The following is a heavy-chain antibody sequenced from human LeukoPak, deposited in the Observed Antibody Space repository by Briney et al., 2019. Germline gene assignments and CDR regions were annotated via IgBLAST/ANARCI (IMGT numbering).Heavy chain of an antibody. V-gene: IGHV3-23*01. CDR3: ARNENSGWGYFDY. Sequence: PGGSLRLSCAASRFTFNSYAMSWVRQAPGKGLGWVSVIGGSNGITFYVGSVKGRFTISRDNSKDTLYLQMNSSRAEDTAVYYCARNENSGWGYFDYWGQGTLVTVSS. CDR2: IGGSNGIT. J-gene: IGHJ4*02. CDR1: RFTFNSYA. D-gene: IGHD5-12*01.